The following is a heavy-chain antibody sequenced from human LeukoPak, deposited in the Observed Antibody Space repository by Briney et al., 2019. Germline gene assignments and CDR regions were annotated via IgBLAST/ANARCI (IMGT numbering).Heavy chain of an antibody. J-gene: IGHJ4*02. Sequence: GGSLRLSCAASGFTFSDYYMSWIRQAPGKGLEWVSYISSSGSTIYYADSVKGRFTISRDNSKNTLYLQMNSLRAEDTAVYYCAKDRAVDTAMGHLGASDYWGQGTLVTVSS. CDR3: AKDRAVDTAMGHLGASDY. CDR2: ISSSGSTI. CDR1: GFTFSDYY. D-gene: IGHD5-18*01. V-gene: IGHV3-11*01.